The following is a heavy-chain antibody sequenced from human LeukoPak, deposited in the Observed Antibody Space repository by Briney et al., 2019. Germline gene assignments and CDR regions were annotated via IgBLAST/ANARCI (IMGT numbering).Heavy chain of an antibody. J-gene: IGHJ4*02. CDR3: AKDHYWSIDY. V-gene: IGHV3-74*01. CDR2: IKGDGIST. Sequence: GSLRLSCAASGFTFSSNWMHWVRHAPGQGLVWVSRIKGDGISTNYADSVKGRFTISRDIAKNTLYLQMNSLRAEDTGVYYCAKDHYWSIDYWGRGTLVTVSS. CDR1: GFTFSSNW. D-gene: IGHD3-3*01.